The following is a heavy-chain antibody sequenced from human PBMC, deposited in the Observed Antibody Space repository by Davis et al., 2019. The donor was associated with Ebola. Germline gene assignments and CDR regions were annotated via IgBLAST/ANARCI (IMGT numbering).Heavy chain of an antibody. D-gene: IGHD3-22*01. Sequence: PSETLSLTCTVSGGSISSGGYYWSWIRQHPGKGLEWIGYIYYSGSTYYNPSLKSRVTISVDTSKNQFSLKLSSVTAADTAVYYCARRGYDSSGSQAFLDYWGQGTLVTVSS. CDR2: IYYSGST. V-gene: IGHV4-31*03. CDR3: ARRGYDSSGSQAFLDY. CDR1: GGSISSGGYY. J-gene: IGHJ4*02.